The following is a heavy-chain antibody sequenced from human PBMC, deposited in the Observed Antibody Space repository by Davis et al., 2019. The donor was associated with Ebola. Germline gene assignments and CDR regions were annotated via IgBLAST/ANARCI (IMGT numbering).Heavy chain of an antibody. Sequence: AASVKVSCKASGYTFTSYGITWVRHAPGQGLEWMGWISAYNDNTNYAQKLQGRVTMTTDTSTSTAYMELRSLRSDDTAVYYCARGPGYSYDSPFDYWGQGTLVTVSS. V-gene: IGHV1-18*01. CDR1: GYTFTSYG. CDR3: ARGPGYSYDSPFDY. D-gene: IGHD3-22*01. CDR2: ISAYNDNT. J-gene: IGHJ4*02.